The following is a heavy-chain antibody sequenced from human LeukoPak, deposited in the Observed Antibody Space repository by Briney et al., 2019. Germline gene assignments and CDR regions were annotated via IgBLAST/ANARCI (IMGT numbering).Heavy chain of an antibody. CDR2: ISDDGRTT. D-gene: IGHD4-23*01. J-gene: IGHJ4*02. Sequence: PGGSLGLSCAASGFTVSSNYMSWVRQAPGKGLEWVAVISDDGRTTYYADSVKGRFTISRDNAKNSLYLQMNSLRAEDTAVYYCARDYGGSSPFDYWGQGTLVTVSS. CDR1: GFTVSSNY. V-gene: IGHV3-30*03. CDR3: ARDYGGSSPFDY.